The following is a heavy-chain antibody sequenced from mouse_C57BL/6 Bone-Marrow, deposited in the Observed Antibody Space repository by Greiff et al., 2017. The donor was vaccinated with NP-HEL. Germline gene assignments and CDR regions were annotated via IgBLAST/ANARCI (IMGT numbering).Heavy chain of an antibody. J-gene: IGHJ3*01. Sequence: VKLQQPVAELVKPVASVPLSCKASGYTFTSYWMHCVKQRPGQGLEWIGMIHPNSGSTNYNEKFKSKATLTVDKSSSTAYMQLSSLTSEDSAVYYCARFDGYYPSYWGQGTLVTVSA. CDR2: IHPNSGST. D-gene: IGHD2-3*01. CDR3: ARFDGYYPSY. V-gene: IGHV1-64*01. CDR1: GYTFTSYW.